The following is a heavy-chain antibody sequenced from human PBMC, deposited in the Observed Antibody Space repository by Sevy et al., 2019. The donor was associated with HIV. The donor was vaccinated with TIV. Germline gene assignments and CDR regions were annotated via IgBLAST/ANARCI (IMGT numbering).Heavy chain of an antibody. CDR3: ARDLSRWVYAFDI. J-gene: IGHJ3*02. Sequence: SETLSLTCTVSGGSVSSGSYYWSWIRQPPGKGLEWIGYIYYSGSTNYNPSLKSRVTISVDTSKNQFSLRLSSVTAADTAVYYCARDLSRWVYAFDIWGQGTMVTVSS. V-gene: IGHV4-61*01. CDR2: IYYSGST. CDR1: GGSVSSGSYY. D-gene: IGHD2-8*01.